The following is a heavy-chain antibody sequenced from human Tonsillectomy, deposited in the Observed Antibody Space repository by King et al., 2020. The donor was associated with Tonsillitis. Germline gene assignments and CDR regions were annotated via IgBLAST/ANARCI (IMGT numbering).Heavy chain of an antibody. CDR1: GFTFSNYW. D-gene: IGHD3-22*01. V-gene: IGHV3-7*01. J-gene: IGHJ3*02. CDR2: IDYDGSKK. CDR3: VRDDSRGSVDSFEI. Sequence: VQLVESGGGMVQPGGSLRLSCAASGFTFSNYWMSWVRQAPGKGLEWVADIDYDGSKKYYVDSVKGRFTISRDNAKNSLYLQLNSLGAEDTAMYYCVRDDSRGSVDSFEIWGQGTAVTVSS.